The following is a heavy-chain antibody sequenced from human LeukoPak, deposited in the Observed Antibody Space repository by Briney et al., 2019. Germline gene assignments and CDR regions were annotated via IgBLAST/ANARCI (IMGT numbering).Heavy chain of an antibody. Sequence: GASVKVSCKASGYTFTSYGISCVRQAPGQGLECMGWINAGNGNTKYSQKFQGRVTITRDTSASTAYMELSSLRSEDTAVYYCARDRWLRPYYFDYWGQGTLVTVSS. CDR3: ARDRWLRPYYFDY. CDR1: GYTFTSYG. CDR2: INAGNGNT. D-gene: IGHD5-12*01. J-gene: IGHJ4*02. V-gene: IGHV1-18*04.